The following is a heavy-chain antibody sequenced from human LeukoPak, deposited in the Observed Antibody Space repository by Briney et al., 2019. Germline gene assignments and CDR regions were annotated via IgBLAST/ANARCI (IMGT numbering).Heavy chain of an antibody. Sequence: GGPLRLSCAASGFTFSSYEMNWVRQAPGRGLEYLSYISSGSSTISYADSVKGRFTISRDNAKNSLYLQMNSLSAEDTAVYYCARLCGGDCYSGLDYWGQGTLVTVSS. CDR1: GFTFSSYE. D-gene: IGHD2-21*02. CDR2: ISSGSSTI. J-gene: IGHJ4*02. V-gene: IGHV3-48*03. CDR3: ARLCGGDCYSGLDY.